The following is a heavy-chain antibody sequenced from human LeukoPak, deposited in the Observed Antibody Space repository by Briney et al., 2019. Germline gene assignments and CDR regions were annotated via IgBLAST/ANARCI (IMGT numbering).Heavy chain of an antibody. V-gene: IGHV1-2*02. CDR2: IDPNTGTT. Sequence: ASVKVSCKASGYTFTGFYMHWVRQAPGQGLEWMGWIDPNTGTTKYSQKFQGRVTMTRDTSLSEVYMELSGLRSDDTAVYYCARLLEHYYFDASGYYDDDYWGQGTPIIVSS. CDR1: GYTFTGFY. CDR3: ARLLEHYYFDASGYYDDDY. D-gene: IGHD3-22*01. J-gene: IGHJ4*02.